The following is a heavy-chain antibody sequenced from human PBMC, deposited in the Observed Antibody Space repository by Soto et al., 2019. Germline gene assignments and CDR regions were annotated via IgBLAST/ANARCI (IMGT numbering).Heavy chain of an antibody. CDR2: TYYRSKWYY. V-gene: IGHV6-1*01. J-gene: IGHJ4*01. CDR3: ARGEQYSGRIFDY. CDR1: GDSVSSNSAG. D-gene: IGHD1-26*01. Sequence: QVQLQQSGPGLVKPSQTLSLTCAITGDSVSSNSAGWSWVRQSPSRGLEWLGRTYYRSKWYYEYAVSVRGRLTINPDTSKTQYSLQLNSVTPEDTAVYFCARGEQYSGRIFDYWGQGNLVTVSS.